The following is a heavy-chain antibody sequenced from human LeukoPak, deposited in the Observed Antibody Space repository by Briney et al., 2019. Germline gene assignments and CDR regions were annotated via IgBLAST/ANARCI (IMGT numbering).Heavy chain of an antibody. CDR1: GGSINNYY. Sequence: TSETLPLTCTVSGGSINNYYWSWIRQPPGKGLEYIGYIFYSGSTNYNPSLKSRVSISVDTSKNQFSLKLSSVTAADTAVYYCARGVYSSGWYPDYWGQGTLVTVSS. CDR3: ARGVYSSGWYPDY. CDR2: IFYSGST. V-gene: IGHV4-59*01. D-gene: IGHD6-19*01. J-gene: IGHJ4*02.